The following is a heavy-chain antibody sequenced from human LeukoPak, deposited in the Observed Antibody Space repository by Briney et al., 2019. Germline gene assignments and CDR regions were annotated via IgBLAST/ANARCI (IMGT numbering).Heavy chain of an antibody. J-gene: IGHJ5*02. CDR1: GGSISSSSYY. V-gene: IGHV4-39*01. D-gene: IGHD3-10*01. Sequence: KPSETLSLTCTVSGGSISSSSYYWGWICQPPGKGLEWIGSIYYSGSTYYNPSLKSRVTISVDTSKNQFSLKLSSVTAADTAVYYCARNPTMYYYGSGSPNWFDPWGQGTLVTVSS. CDR3: ARNPTMYYYGSGSPNWFDP. CDR2: IYYSGST.